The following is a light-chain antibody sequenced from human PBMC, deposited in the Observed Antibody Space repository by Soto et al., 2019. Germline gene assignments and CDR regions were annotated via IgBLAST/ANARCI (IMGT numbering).Light chain of an antibody. V-gene: IGLV4-69*01. CDR1: SGHRRYA. CDR3: QTWGTRIQVV. Sequence: QSVLTQSPSDSASLGSSVQLTCTLSSGHRRYAIARHQQQPEKGPRYLMKVDSDGSHTRGDAIPDRFSGSSSGAERFLTLYILHSEYEADYYCQTWGTRIQVVYGGGTKLTV. CDR2: VDSDGSH. J-gene: IGLJ2*01.